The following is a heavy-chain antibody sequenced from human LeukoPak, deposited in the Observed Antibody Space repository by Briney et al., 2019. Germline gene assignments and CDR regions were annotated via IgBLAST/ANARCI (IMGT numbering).Heavy chain of an antibody. V-gene: IGHV1-69*06. CDR1: GGTFSSYA. J-gene: IGHJ6*03. Sequence: ASVKVSCKASGGTFSSYAISWVRQAPGQGLEWMGGIIPIFGTANYAQKFQGRVTITADKSTNTAYMELSSLRSEDTAVYYCARAVVNRIYYYYYYMDVWGKGTTVTVSS. CDR3: ARAVVNRIYYYYYYMDV. CDR2: IIPIFGTA. D-gene: IGHD4-23*01.